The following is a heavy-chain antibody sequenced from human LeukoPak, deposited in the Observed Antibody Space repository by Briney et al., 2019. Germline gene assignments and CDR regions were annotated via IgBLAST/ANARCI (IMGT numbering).Heavy chain of an antibody. D-gene: IGHD3-10*01. CDR2: INPNSGGT. J-gene: IGHJ5*02. CDR1: GYTFTGYY. Sequence: ASVKVSCKASGYTFTGYYMHWVRQAPGQGLEWMGWINPNSGGTNDAQKFQGRVTMTRDTSISTAYMELSRLRSDDTAVYYCARDLWFGEHNWFDPWGQGTLVTGSS. V-gene: IGHV1-2*02. CDR3: ARDLWFGEHNWFDP.